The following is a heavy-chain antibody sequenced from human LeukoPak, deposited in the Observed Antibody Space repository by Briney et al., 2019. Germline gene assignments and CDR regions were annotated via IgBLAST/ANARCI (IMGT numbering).Heavy chain of an antibody. Sequence: KASETLSLTCTVSGGSISSGDYYWSWIRQPPGKGLEWFGYIYYSGSTYYTPSLKSRVTISVDTSKNQFSLKLSSVTAADTAVYYCARGSGDYYDSSGYGIDYWGQGTLVTVSS. D-gene: IGHD3-22*01. CDR1: GGSISSGDYY. J-gene: IGHJ4*02. V-gene: IGHV4-30-4*01. CDR3: ARGSGDYYDSSGYGIDY. CDR2: IYYSGST.